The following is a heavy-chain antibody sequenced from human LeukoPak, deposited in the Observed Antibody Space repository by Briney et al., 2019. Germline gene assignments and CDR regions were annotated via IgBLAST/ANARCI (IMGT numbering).Heavy chain of an antibody. CDR1: GFSFSSYW. J-gene: IGHJ3*02. CDR3: ARGGLNALVAFDM. D-gene: IGHD2-15*01. CDR2: INCDGGST. V-gene: IGHV3-74*03. Sequence: PGGSLRLSCAASGFSFSSYWMHWVRQAPGKGLVWVSRINCDGGSTTYADSVKGRFTISRDNAKNTLYLQMNSLRAEDTAVYYCARGGLNALVAFDMWGEGTLVT.